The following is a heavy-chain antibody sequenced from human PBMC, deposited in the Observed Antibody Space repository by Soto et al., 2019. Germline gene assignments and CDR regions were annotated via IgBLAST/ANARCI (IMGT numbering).Heavy chain of an antibody. V-gene: IGHV3-23*01. CDR1: GFTFSSYA. D-gene: IGHD6-19*01. J-gene: IGHJ3*02. CDR2: ISGSGGST. Sequence: LSLTCAASGFTFSSYAMSWVRQAPGKGLEWVSAISGSGGSTYYADSVKGRFTISRDNSKNTLYLQMNSLRAEDTAIYYCAKAIAVAGTDAFDIWGQGTMVTVSS. CDR3: AKAIAVAGTDAFDI.